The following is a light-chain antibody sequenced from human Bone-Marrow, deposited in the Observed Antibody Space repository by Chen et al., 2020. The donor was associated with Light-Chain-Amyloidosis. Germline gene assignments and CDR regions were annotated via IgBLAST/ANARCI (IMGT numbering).Light chain of an antibody. Sequence: QPALTQPASVSGSPGHSITISCPGTSRDVGGDNHVSWYQQHPDKAPKLMIYEVTNRPSWVPDRFSGSKSDNTASLTISGLQTEDEADYFCSSYTITNTLVFGSGTRVTVL. J-gene: IGLJ1*01. CDR2: EVT. CDR1: SRDVGGDNH. CDR3: SSYTITNTLV. V-gene: IGLV2-14*01.